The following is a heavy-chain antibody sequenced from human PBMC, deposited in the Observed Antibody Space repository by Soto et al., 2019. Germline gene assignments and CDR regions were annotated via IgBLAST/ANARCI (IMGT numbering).Heavy chain of an antibody. J-gene: IGHJ4*02. Sequence: VKVSCKVSGYTLTELSMHWVRQAPGKGLEWMGGFDPEDGETIYAQKFQGRVTMTEDTSTDTAYMELSSLRSEDTAVYYCATHALLDLRSGVDYWGQGTLVTVS. CDR1: GYTLTELS. CDR2: FDPEDGET. V-gene: IGHV1-24*01. D-gene: IGHD3-10*01. CDR3: ATHALLDLRSGVDY.